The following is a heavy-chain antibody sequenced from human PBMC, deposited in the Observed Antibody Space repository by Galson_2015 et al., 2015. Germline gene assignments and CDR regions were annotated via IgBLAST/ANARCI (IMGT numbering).Heavy chain of an antibody. CDR2: ISWNSGSV. Sequence: SLRLSCAASGFTFDDYAMHWVRQAPGKGLEWVSSISWNSGSVGYADSVRGRFTISRDNAKNSLYLQMNSLRTEDTALYYCSKVKSGYSSSWYDYWGQGTLVSVSP. CDR1: GFTFDDYA. V-gene: IGHV3-9*01. CDR3: SKVKSGYSSSWYDY. J-gene: IGHJ4*02. D-gene: IGHD6-13*01.